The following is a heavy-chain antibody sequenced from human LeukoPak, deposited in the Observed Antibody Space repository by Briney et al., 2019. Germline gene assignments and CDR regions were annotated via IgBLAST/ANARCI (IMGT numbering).Heavy chain of an antibody. Sequence: GGSLRLSCAASGFTFSSYEMNWVRQAPGKGLEWGSYISSSGSTIYYADYVKGRFTISRDNGKNSLYLQMNSLRAEDTAVYYCARDLYFGALDYWGQGTLATVSS. D-gene: IGHD3-9*01. CDR1: GFTFSSYE. CDR2: ISSSGSTI. CDR3: ARDLYFGALDY. V-gene: IGHV3-48*03. J-gene: IGHJ4*02.